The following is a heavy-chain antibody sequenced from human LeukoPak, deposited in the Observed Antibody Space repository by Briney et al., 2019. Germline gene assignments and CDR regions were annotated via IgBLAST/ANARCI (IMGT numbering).Heavy chain of an antibody. CDR1: GFSFSSYG. CDR3: AKDGDGYSGSYYFDY. J-gene: IGHJ4*02. Sequence: GGSLRLSCAASGFSFSSYGMSWVRQAPGKGLEWVAFIRYDGSNKYYADSAKGRFTISRDNSKNTLYLQMNSLRAEDTAVYYCAKDGDGYSGSYYFDYWGQGTLVTVSS. CDR2: IRYDGSNK. V-gene: IGHV3-30*02. D-gene: IGHD1-26*01.